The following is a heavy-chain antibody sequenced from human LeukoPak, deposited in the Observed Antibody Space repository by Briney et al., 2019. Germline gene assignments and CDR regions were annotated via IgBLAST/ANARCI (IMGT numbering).Heavy chain of an antibody. CDR1: GFTFSSYW. V-gene: IGHV3-74*01. CDR2: IDGDGRIT. D-gene: IGHD3-3*01. J-gene: IGHJ4*02. Sequence: GGSLRPSCAASGFTFSSYWMHWVRQVPGQGLVWVSHIDGDGRITNYGDSVKGRFTISRDNAKNIVSLQMNNLRAEDTAVYYCARGRGLRVVSPYFDYWGQGTLVTVSS. CDR3: ARGRGLRVVSPYFDY.